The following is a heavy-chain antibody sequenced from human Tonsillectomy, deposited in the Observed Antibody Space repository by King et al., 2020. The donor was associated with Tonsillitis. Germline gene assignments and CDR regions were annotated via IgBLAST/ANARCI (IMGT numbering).Heavy chain of an antibody. CDR3: AKARRIGWSDDAFEV. Sequence: VQLVESGGHLVQPGGSLRLSCAASGFTFSSYAIGWVRQSPGRGPERVSSISLTCGTPYYAASVVGRFTISRDNSKNTVFLQMNSLRAEDTALYYRAKARRIGWSDDAFEVWGQGTMVTVSS. CDR2: ISLTCGTP. D-gene: IGHD6-19*01. CDR1: GFTFSSYA. J-gene: IGHJ3*01. V-gene: IGHV3-23*04.